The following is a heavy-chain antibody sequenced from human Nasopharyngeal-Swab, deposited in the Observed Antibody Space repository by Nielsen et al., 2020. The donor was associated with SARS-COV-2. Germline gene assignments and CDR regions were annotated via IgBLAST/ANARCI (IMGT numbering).Heavy chain of an antibody. CDR2: IWYDGSNK. D-gene: IGHD2-15*01. V-gene: IGHV3-33*01. J-gene: IGHJ4*02. Sequence: VRQAPGKGLEWVAVIWYDGSNKYYADSVKGRFTISRDNSKNTLCLQMISLRAEDTAVYYCAREAGYCSGGSCYSGPFDYWGQGTLVTVSS. CDR3: AREAGYCSGGSCYSGPFDY.